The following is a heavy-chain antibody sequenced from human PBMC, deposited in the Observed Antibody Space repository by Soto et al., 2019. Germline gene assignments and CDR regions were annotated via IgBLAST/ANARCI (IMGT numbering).Heavy chain of an antibody. CDR1: GGSISSYY. CDR3: ARDSGVRADIAAAGTRGGYYYYYGMDV. V-gene: IGHV4-59*01. Sequence: PSETLSLTCTVSGGSISSYYWSWIRQPPGKGLEWIGYIYYSGSTNYNPSLKSRVTISVDTSKNQFSLKLSSVTAADTAVYYCARDSGVRADIAAAGTRGGYYYYYGMDVWGQGTTVTVSS. CDR2: IYYSGST. D-gene: IGHD6-13*01. J-gene: IGHJ6*02.